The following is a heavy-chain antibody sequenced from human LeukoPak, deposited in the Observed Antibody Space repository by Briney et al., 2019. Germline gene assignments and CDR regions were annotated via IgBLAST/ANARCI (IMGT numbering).Heavy chain of an antibody. CDR2: IYYSGST. J-gene: IGHJ4*02. CDR3: ARANDGSGSYGY. V-gene: IGHV4-30-4*08. CDR1: GFTFSSYA. D-gene: IGHD3-10*01. Sequence: LRLSCAASGFTFSSYAMSWIRQPPGKGLEWIGYIYYSGSTYYNPSLKSRVTISVDTSKNQFSLKLSSVTAADTAVYYCARANDGSGSYGYWGQGTLVTVSS.